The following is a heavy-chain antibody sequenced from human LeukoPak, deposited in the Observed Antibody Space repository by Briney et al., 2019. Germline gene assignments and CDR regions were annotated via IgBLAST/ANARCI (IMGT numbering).Heavy chain of an antibody. J-gene: IGHJ5*02. V-gene: IGHV4-38-2*02. CDR3: ARGPHVFIGLEWLEWGSQNWFDP. D-gene: IGHD3-3*01. CDR2: IYHSGST. CDR1: GYSISRGYY. Sequence: SQTLSLTCTVSGYSISRGYYWGWIRQPPGKGLEWIGSIYHSGSTYYNPSLKKRVTISVDTSKNQFSLKLSSVTAADTAVYYCARGPHVFIGLEWLEWGSQNWFDPWGQGTLVTVSS.